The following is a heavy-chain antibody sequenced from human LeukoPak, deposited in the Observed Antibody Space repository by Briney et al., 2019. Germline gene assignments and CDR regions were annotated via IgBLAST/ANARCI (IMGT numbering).Heavy chain of an antibody. CDR1: GGSFSGYY. Sequence: SETLSLTCAVYGGSFSGYYWSWIRQPPGKGLEWIGEINHSGSTNYNPSLKSRVTISVDTSKNQFSLKLSSVTAADMAVYYCARAEGSSRFDYWGQGTLVTVSS. J-gene: IGHJ4*02. V-gene: IGHV4-34*01. D-gene: IGHD1-26*01. CDR2: INHSGST. CDR3: ARAEGSSRFDY.